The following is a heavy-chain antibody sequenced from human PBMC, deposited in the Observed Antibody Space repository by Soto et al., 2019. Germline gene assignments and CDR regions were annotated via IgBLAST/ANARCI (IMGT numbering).Heavy chain of an antibody. CDR1: GFTFSSYA. V-gene: IGHV3-23*01. J-gene: IGHJ6*02. Sequence: EVQLLESGGGLVQPGGSLRLSCAASGFTFSSYAISSVRQAPGKGLEWVSAISGSGGSTYYADSVKGRFTISRDNSKNTLYLQMNSLRAEDTAVYYCASAAREFYYYGMDVWGQETTVTVSS. CDR2: ISGSGGST. CDR3: ASAAREFYYYGMDV.